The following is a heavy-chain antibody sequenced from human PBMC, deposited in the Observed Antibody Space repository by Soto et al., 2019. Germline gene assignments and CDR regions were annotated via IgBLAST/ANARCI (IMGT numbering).Heavy chain of an antibody. Sequence: PGESLRLSYVVSGFNFSSYWMNWVRQAPGKGLEWVANIKQDGSEKYYVDSAKGRFTISRDNAKNSLYLQMNSLSAEDTAIYYCATSRTFDYWGQGTLVTVSS. V-gene: IGHV3-7*01. CDR3: ATSRTFDY. CDR2: IKQDGSEK. CDR1: GFNFSSYW. J-gene: IGHJ4*02. D-gene: IGHD6-13*01.